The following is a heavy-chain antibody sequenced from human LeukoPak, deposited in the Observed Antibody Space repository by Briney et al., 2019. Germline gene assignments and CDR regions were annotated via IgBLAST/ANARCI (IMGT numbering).Heavy chain of an antibody. CDR1: GYTFTNFG. Sequence: ASVKVSFKTSGYTFTNFGITWVRQAPGQGLEWVGWISPYNGNTNYAQKLQGRVTLTTDTSTTTAYMELRSLRSDDTAVYYCTRGGVVPPASVNWFGPWGQGTLVTVSS. CDR2: ISPYNGNT. V-gene: IGHV1-18*01. D-gene: IGHD2-2*01. J-gene: IGHJ5*02. CDR3: TRGGVVPPASVNWFGP.